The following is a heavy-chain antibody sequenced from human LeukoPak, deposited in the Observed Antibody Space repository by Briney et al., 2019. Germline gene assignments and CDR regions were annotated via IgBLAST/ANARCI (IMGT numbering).Heavy chain of an antibody. J-gene: IGHJ4*02. CDR3: ARDPRIGTMIVVVTTGFDY. D-gene: IGHD3-22*01. V-gene: IGHV4-38-2*02. Sequence: SETLSLTCTVSGYSISSGYYWGWIRQPPGKGLEWIGSIYHSGSTYYNPSLKSRVTISVDTSKNQFSLKLSSVTAADTAVYYCARDPRIGTMIVVVTTGFDYWGQGTLVTVSS. CDR2: IYHSGST. CDR1: GYSISSGYY.